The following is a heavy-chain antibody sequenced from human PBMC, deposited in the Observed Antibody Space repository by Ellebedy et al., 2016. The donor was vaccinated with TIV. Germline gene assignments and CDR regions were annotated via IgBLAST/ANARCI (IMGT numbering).Heavy chain of an antibody. V-gene: IGHV3-53*04. CDR1: GFTVSSNY. D-gene: IGHD5-24*01. CDR3: AMVDGYNYEFDY. CDR2: IYSGGST. Sequence: GESLKISCAASGFTVSSNYMSWVRQAPGKGLEWVSVIYSGGSTYYADSVKGRFTISRHNSKNTLYLQMNSLRAEDTAVYYCAMVDGYNYEFDYWGQGTLVTVSS. J-gene: IGHJ4*02.